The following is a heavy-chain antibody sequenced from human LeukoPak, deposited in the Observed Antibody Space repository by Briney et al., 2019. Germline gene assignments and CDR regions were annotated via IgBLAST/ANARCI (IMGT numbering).Heavy chain of an antibody. D-gene: IGHD2-15*01. CDR1: GYTFTSYY. CDR3: ARSYCSGGSCYTGWFDP. J-gene: IGHJ5*02. Sequence: ASVKVSCKASGYTFTSYYMHWVRQAPGQGLEWMGIINPSGGSTSYAQKFQGRVTMTRDTSTSTVCMELSSLRSEDTAVYYCARSYCSGGSCYTGWFDPWGQGTLVTVFS. CDR2: INPSGGST. V-gene: IGHV1-46*01.